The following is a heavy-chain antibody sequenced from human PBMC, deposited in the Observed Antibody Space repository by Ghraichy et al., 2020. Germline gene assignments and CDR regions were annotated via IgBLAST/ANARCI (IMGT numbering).Heavy chain of an antibody. V-gene: IGHV4-34*01. J-gene: IGHJ4*02. D-gene: IGHD4-17*01. CDR3: ASGDYGEPAFDY. CDR1: GGSFSGYY. CDR2: INHSGST. Sequence: SQTLSLTCAVYGGSFSGYYWSWIRQPPGKGLEWIGEINHSGSTNYNPSLKSRVTISVDTSKNQFSLKLSSVTAADTAVYYCASGDYGEPAFDYWGQGTLVTVSS.